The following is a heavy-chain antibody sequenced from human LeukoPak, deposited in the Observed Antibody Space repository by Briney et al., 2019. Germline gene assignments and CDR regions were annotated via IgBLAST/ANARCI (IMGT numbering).Heavy chain of an antibody. D-gene: IGHD3-9*01. CDR1: GFTFSNYN. V-gene: IGHV3-48*01. Sequence: PGGSLRLSCAASGFTFSNYNMNWVRQAPGKGLEWVSYISSSSNTLYYADSVKGRFTISRDNAKNSLYLQMNSLRAEDTAVYYCARDRRNRYYDILTGYYGDLDYWGQGTLVTVSS. CDR3: ARDRRNRYYDILTGYYGDLDY. J-gene: IGHJ4*02. CDR2: ISSSSNTL.